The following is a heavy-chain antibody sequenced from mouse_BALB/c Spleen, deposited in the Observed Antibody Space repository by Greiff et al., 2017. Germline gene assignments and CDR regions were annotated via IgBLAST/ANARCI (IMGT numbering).Heavy chain of an antibody. V-gene: IGHV5-9-4*01. Sequence: EVMLVESGGGLVKPGGSLKLSCAASGFTFSSYAMSWVRQSPEKRLEWVAEISSGGSYTYYPDTVTGRFTISRDNAKNTLYLEMSSLRSEDTAMYYCAREGGSSLYYYAMDYWGQGTSVTVSS. CDR3: AREGGSSLYYYAMDY. J-gene: IGHJ4*01. D-gene: IGHD1-1*01. CDR2: ISSGGSYT. CDR1: GFTFSSYA.